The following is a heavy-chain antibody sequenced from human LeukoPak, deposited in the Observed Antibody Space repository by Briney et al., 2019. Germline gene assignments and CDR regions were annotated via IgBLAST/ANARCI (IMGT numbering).Heavy chain of an antibody. CDR1: GFTFSNYG. J-gene: IGHJ4*02. CDR3: ARDKKSGESSEIDY. D-gene: IGHD3-10*01. CDR2: INRDGSTT. V-gene: IGHV3-74*01. Sequence: SGGSLRLSCAASGFTFSNYGVHWVRQAPGKGLVWVSRINRDGSTTNYADSVKGRFTVSRDNAKNTLNLQMNSLGAEDTAVYYCARDKKSGESSEIDYWGQGTLVTVSS.